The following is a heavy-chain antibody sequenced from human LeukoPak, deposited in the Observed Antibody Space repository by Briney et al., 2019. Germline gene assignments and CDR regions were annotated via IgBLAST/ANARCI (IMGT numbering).Heavy chain of an antibody. CDR1: GFTFSSYA. Sequence: QTGGSLRLSCAASGFTFSSYAMSWVRQAPGKGLEWVSAISGSGGSTYYADSVKGRFTISRDNSKNTLYLQMNSLRAEDTAVYYCAKDHARGYYGSGGYNEWGQGTLVTVSS. V-gene: IGHV3-23*01. CDR2: ISGSGGST. CDR3: AKDHARGYYGSGGYNE. J-gene: IGHJ4*02. D-gene: IGHD3-10*01.